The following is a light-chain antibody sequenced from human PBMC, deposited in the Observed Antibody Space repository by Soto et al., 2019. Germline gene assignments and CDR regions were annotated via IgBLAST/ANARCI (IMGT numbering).Light chain of an antibody. CDR1: QSVGNNF. V-gene: IGKV3-20*01. J-gene: IGKJ4*01. CDR3: HQYASAPLT. Sequence: EIVLTQSPGTLSLSPGERAALSCRASQSVGNNFLGWYQQKPGQSPRLLIYHASNRATGIPYRFSGTASGTDFTLTISMLEPEDFAVYFCHQYASAPLTFGGGTKVEIK. CDR2: HAS.